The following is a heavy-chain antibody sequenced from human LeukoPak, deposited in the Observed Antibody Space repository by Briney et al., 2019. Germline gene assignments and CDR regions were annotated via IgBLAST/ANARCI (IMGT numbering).Heavy chain of an antibody. CDR3: ARDMAENWFDP. D-gene: IGHD6-19*01. V-gene: IGHV4-4*07. CDR1: GGSISSYY. J-gene: IGHJ5*02. CDR2: IYTSWST. Sequence: SETLSLTCTVSGGSISSYYWICIRQPAGKGLEGIGRIYTSWSTNYNPSLKSRVTISVDTSKSQFSLKLSSVTAADTAVYYCARDMAENWFDPWGQGTLVTVSS.